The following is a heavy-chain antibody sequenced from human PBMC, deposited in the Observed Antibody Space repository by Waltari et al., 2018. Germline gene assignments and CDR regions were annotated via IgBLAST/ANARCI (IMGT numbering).Heavy chain of an antibody. CDR1: GGSISSRGSY. V-gene: IGHV4-39*01. CDR3: ARFSKSANWIDP. Sequence: QLQLQESGPGLVKPSETLSLTCTVSGGSISSRGSYWGWIRQPPGKGLEWIGSISYSGIIYYNTSLRSRVTISVDTSKNQFSLKLTSVIAAETAVFYCARFSKSANWIDPWGQGTLVTVSS. J-gene: IGHJ5*02. D-gene: IGHD3-3*02. CDR2: ISYSGII.